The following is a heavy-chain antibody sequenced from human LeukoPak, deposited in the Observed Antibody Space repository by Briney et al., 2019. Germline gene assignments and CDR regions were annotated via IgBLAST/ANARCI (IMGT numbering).Heavy chain of an antibody. Sequence: ASVKVSCKASGYTFTGYYMHWVRQAPGQGLEWMGWINPNSGGTNYAQKFQGWVTMTRDTSISTAYMELSRLRSDDTAVYYCARVGYVWGSNNAFDIWVQGTMVTVSS. D-gene: IGHD3-16*01. V-gene: IGHV1-2*04. CDR3: ARVGYVWGSNNAFDI. J-gene: IGHJ3*02. CDR2: INPNSGGT. CDR1: GYTFTGYY.